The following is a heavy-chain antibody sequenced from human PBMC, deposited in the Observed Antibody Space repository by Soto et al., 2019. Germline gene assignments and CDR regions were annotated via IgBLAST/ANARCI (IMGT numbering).Heavy chain of an antibody. CDR1: RFSVSDYS. J-gene: IGHJ4*02. CDR2: ISSTGDLT. D-gene: IGHD2-21*01. Sequence: LRLSCTASRFSVSDYSVNWVRQAPGKGLEWISYISSTGDLTLYADSVKGRFTIARDIAKNSLYLQMDSLRDEDSAVYYCATWAIAVGGEGFWGQGSLVTVSS. V-gene: IGHV3-48*02. CDR3: ATWAIAVGGEGF.